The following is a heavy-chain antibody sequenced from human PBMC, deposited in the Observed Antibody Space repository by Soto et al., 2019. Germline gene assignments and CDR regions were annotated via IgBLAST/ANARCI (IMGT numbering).Heavy chain of an antibody. CDR2: ISGSGGST. V-gene: IGHV3-23*01. CDR1: GFTFSSYA. D-gene: IGHD6-6*01. J-gene: IGHJ6*03. CDR3: AKGGSSSSPGYYYYYYYMDV. Sequence: GGSLRLSCAASGFTFSSYAMSWVRQAPGKGLEWVSAISGSGGSTYYADSVKGRFTISRDNSKNTLYLQMNSLRAEDTAVYYCAKGGSSSSPGYYYYYYYMDVWGKGTTVTVSS.